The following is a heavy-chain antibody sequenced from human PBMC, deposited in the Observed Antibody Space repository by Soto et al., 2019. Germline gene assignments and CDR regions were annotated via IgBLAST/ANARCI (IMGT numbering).Heavy chain of an antibody. Sequence: GASVKVSCKASGYTFTGYYMHWVRQAPGQGLEWMGGINPNSGGTNYAQKFQGRVTMTGDKSTSTAYMELSSLRSEDTAVYYCARERNAYFDYWGQGTLVTVSS. CDR1: GYTFTGYY. CDR3: ARERNAYFDY. V-gene: IGHV1-2*02. J-gene: IGHJ4*02. CDR2: INPNSGGT.